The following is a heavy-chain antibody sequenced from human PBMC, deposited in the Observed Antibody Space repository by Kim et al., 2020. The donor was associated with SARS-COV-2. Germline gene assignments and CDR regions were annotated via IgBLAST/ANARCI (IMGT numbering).Heavy chain of an antibody. D-gene: IGHD5-12*01. CDR2: IIPIFGTA. Sequence: SVKVSCKASGGTFSSYAISWVRQAPGQGLEWMGGIIPIFGTANYAQKFQGRVTITADESTSTAYMELSSLRSEDTAVYYCATLRRDGYNKYYFDYWGQGTLVTVSS. V-gene: IGHV1-69*13. CDR3: ATLRRDGYNKYYFDY. J-gene: IGHJ4*02. CDR1: GGTFSSYA.